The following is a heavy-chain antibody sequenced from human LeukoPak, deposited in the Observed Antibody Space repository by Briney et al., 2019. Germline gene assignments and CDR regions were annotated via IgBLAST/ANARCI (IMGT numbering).Heavy chain of an antibody. V-gene: IGHV1-69*05. J-gene: IGHJ4*02. CDR3: ARSPLGCGGDCHFDY. Sequence: ASVKVSCKASGGTFSSYAFSWMRQAPGQGLEWMGRIIPIYDPVDYAQRFQGRVTITTDESTNTVYMELSSLRYEDRAVYYCARSPLGCGGDCHFDYWAQGALVTVSS. CDR2: IIPIYDPV. D-gene: IGHD2-21*02. CDR1: GGTFSSYA.